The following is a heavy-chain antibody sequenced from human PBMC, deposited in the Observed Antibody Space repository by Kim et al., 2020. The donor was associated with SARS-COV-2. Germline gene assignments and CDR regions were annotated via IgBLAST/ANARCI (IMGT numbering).Heavy chain of an antibody. Sequence: SVKVSCKASGGTFSSYAISWVRQAPGQGLEWMGRIIPILGIANYAQKFQGRVTITADKSTSTAYMELSSLRSEDTAVYYCARVFCSGGSCYSAGYYYGM. J-gene: IGHJ6*01. CDR3: ARVFCSGGSCYSAGYYYGM. V-gene: IGHV1-69*04. D-gene: IGHD2-15*01. CDR1: GGTFSSYA. CDR2: IIPILGIA.